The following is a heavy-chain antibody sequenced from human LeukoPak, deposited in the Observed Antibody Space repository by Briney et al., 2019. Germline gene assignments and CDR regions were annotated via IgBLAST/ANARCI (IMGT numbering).Heavy chain of an antibody. D-gene: IGHD3-22*01. J-gene: IGHJ4*02. CDR3: ATVRLYDISGYRLNY. V-gene: IGHV1-18*01. Sequence: ASVKVSCKASGYTFTSYGISWVRQAPGQGLEWMGWISAYNGNTNYAQKLQGRVTMTTDTSTSTAYMELRSLRSEDTAVYYCATVRLYDISGYRLNYWGQGTLVTVSS. CDR2: ISAYNGNT. CDR1: GYTFTSYG.